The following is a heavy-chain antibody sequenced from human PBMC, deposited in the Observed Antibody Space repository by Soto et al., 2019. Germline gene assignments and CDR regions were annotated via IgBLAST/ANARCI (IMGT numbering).Heavy chain of an antibody. D-gene: IGHD2-21*01. Sequence: SETLSLTCSVSGASVTRDGNCWTWIRQPPGKGLEFVASIYHGGSTFYNPSLRSRVTISLDRSKNQFSLKLTSVTAADTAVYYCAREVDCYSQFGDWLQGTLVTVSS. CDR3: AREVDCYSQFGD. V-gene: IGHV4-30-2*01. J-gene: IGHJ4*02. CDR2: IYHGGST. CDR1: GASVTRDGNC.